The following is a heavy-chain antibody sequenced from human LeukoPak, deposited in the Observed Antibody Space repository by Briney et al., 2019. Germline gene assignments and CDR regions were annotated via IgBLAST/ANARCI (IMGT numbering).Heavy chain of an antibody. J-gene: IGHJ4*02. CDR3: AIAEQWLVPFLDY. D-gene: IGHD6-19*01. CDR1: GFTFSSYA. CDR2: ISGRGGST. Sequence: GGSLRLSCAASGFTFSSYAMSWVRQAPGKGLEWVSAISGRGGSTYYADSVKGRFTIYRDNSKNTLYMPMNSLRAEDTAVYYCAIAEQWLVPFLDYWGQGTLVTVSS. V-gene: IGHV3-23*01.